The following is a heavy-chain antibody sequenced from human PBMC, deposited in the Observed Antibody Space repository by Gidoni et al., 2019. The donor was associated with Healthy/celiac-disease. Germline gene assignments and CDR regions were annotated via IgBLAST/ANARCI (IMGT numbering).Heavy chain of an antibody. CDR2: ISSISSTI. CDR1: GFTFSSYS. J-gene: IGHJ4*02. D-gene: IGHD4-17*01. V-gene: IGHV3-48*04. Sequence: EVQLLESGGGLVQPGGSLRLSCAASGFTFSSYSMNWVRQAPGKGLGWVSYISSISSTIYYADSVKGRFTISRDNDKNSLYRQMNSLRAEDTAVYYCARDRGYGDTPDYFDYWGQGTLVTVSS. CDR3: ARDRGYGDTPDYFDY.